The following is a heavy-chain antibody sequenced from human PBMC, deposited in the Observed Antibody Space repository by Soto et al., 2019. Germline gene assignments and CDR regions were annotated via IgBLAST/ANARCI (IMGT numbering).Heavy chain of an antibody. CDR1: GYTFTSYD. D-gene: IGHD5-18*01. CDR3: ARGQGIQLWLSYRYYFDY. Sequence: ASVKVSCKASGYTFTSYDINWARQATGQGLEWMGWMNPNSGNTGYAQKFQGRVTMTRNTSISTAYMELSSLRSEDTAVYYCARGQGIQLWLSYRYYFDYWGQGTLVTVSS. J-gene: IGHJ4*02. V-gene: IGHV1-8*01. CDR2: MNPNSGNT.